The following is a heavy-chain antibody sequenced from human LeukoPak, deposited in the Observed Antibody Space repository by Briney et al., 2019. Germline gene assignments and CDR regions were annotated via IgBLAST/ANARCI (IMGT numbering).Heavy chain of an antibody. D-gene: IGHD4/OR15-4a*01. CDR3: ARMYGGYFDY. V-gene: IGHV4-59*12. CDR2: IFYSGPT. J-gene: IGHJ4*02. CDR1: GGSMNSYY. Sequence: SETLSLTCTVSGGSMNSYYWNWLRQSPGRGLEWIGYIFYSGPTRYNPSLRSRVAISLDTSKNQFSLKLSSVTAADTAVYYCARMYGGYFDYWGQGTLVTVSS.